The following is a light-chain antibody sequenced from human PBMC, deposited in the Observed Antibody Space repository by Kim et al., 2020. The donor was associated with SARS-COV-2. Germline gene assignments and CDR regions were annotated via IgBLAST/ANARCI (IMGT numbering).Light chain of an antibody. J-gene: IGLJ2*01. V-gene: IGLV3-19*01. CDR2: GKN. CDR1: SLRSYY. CDR3: NSRDSSGNHLGVV. Sequence: SSELTQDPAVSVALGQTVRITCQGDSLRSYYASWYQQKPGQAPVLVIYGKNNRPSGIPDRFSGSSSRNTASLTITGAQAEDEADYYCNSRDSSGNHLGVVFGGGTQLTVL.